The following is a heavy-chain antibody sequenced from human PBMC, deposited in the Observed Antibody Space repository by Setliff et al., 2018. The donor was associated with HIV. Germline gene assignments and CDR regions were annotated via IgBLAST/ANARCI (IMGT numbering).Heavy chain of an antibody. V-gene: IGHV1-24*01. J-gene: IGHJ4*02. Sequence: ASVKVSCKISGYTLTEVSMHWVRQAPGKGLEWMGYFDPQDGKTIYAQKFEGRVTMTRDTTVNTVYIEVSSLRSDDTAVYYCSRDVGVPGRGNALEYWGQGIPVTVSS. CDR3: SRDVGVPGRGNALEY. CDR1: GYTLTEVS. D-gene: IGHD3-10*01. CDR2: FDPQDGKT.